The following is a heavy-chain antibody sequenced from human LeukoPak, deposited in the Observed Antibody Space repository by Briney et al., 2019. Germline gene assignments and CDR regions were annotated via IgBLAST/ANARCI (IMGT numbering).Heavy chain of an antibody. CDR1: GGSISSYY. Sequence: PSETLSLTCTVSGGSISSYYWSWIRQPPGKGLEWIGYIYYSGSTNYNPSLKSRVTISVDTSKNQFSLKLSSVTAADTAVYYCARDKGYSNPFYGMDVWGQGTTVTVSS. CDR2: IYYSGST. CDR3: ARDKGYSNPFYGMDV. D-gene: IGHD6-13*01. V-gene: IGHV4-59*01. J-gene: IGHJ6*02.